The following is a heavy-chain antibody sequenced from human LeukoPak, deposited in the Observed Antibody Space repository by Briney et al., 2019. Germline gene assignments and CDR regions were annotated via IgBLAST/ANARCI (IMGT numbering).Heavy chain of an antibody. D-gene: IGHD4-11*01. CDR2: IYTSGST. CDR1: GGSVSSGTYY. J-gene: IGHJ6*03. CDR3: ARDRTGQQLISRRDYYYMDV. V-gene: IGHV4-61*02. Sequence: SETLSLTCTVSGGSVSSGTYYWNWIRQPAGKGLEWIGRIYTSGSTNYNPSLKSRVTISVDTSKNHFSLKLTSVTAADTAVYYCARDRTGQQLISRRDYYYMDVWGKGTTVTISS.